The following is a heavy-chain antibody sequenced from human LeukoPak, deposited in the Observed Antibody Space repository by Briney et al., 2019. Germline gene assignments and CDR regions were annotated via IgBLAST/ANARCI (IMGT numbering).Heavy chain of an antibody. J-gene: IGHJ4*02. V-gene: IGHV1-46*01. CDR2: INPSGGST. CDR1: GYTFTSYY. D-gene: IGHD3-3*01. CDR3: ARENDFWSGYYRKPFYFDY. Sequence: ASVKVSCKASGYTFTSYYMHWVRQAPGQGLEWMGIINPSGGSTSYAQKFQGRVTMTRDTSTRTVYMELSSLRSEDTAVYYCARENDFWSGYYRKPFYFDYWGQGTLVTVSS.